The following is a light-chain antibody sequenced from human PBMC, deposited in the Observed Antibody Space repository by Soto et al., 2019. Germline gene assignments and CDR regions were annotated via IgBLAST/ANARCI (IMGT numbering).Light chain of an antibody. CDR3: QQYLYAPDT. Sequence: DIQMTQSPSSLSASVGDRVTITCRASQGINNYIAWYQHKPGTVPNVLIYAASTLHSGVPSRFSGGASGTDFTLTISSLQHEDAATYYCQQYLYAPDTFGQGTRVEIK. J-gene: IGKJ1*01. CDR2: AAS. CDR1: QGINNY. V-gene: IGKV1-27*01.